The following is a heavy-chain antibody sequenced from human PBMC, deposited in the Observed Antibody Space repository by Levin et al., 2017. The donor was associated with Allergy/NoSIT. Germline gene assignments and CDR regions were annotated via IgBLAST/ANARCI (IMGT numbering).Heavy chain of an antibody. D-gene: IGHD3-16*01. Sequence: ASVKVSCKASGYTFTGYYMHWVRQAPGQGLEWMGRINPNSGGTNYAQKFQGRVTMTRDTSISTAYMELSRLRSDDTAVYYCARDDVWGSSCLDYWGQGTLVTVSS. V-gene: IGHV1-2*06. CDR1: GYTFTGYY. J-gene: IGHJ4*02. CDR3: ARDDVWGSSCLDY. CDR2: INPNSGGT.